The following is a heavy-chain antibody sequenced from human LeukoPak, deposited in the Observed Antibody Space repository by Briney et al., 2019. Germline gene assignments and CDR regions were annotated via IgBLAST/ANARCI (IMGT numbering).Heavy chain of an antibody. D-gene: IGHD2-21*01. CDR1: GGSFSGYY. V-gene: IGHV4-34*01. J-gene: IGHJ4*02. Sequence: MPSETLSLTCVVYGGSFSGYYWSWIRQPPGKGLEWIGEINHSGSTNYNPSLKSRVTISVDTSKNQFSLKLSSVTAADTAVYYCARRRLAVRQPFDYWGQGTLVTVSS. CDR3: ARRRLAVRQPFDY. CDR2: INHSGST.